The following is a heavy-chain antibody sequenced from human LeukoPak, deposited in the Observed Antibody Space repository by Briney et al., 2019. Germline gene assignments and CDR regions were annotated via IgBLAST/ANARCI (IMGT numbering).Heavy chain of an antibody. CDR1: GFTFSDYY. V-gene: IGHV3-11*01. Sequence: PGGSLRLSCAASGFTFSDYYMSWIRQAPGKGLEWVSYISSSGSTIYYADSVKGRFTISRDNAKNSLYLQMNSLRAEDTAVYYCASGYRVGATTLDAFDIWGQGTMVTVSS. J-gene: IGHJ3*02. CDR3: ASGYRVGATTLDAFDI. D-gene: IGHD1-26*01. CDR2: ISSSGSTI.